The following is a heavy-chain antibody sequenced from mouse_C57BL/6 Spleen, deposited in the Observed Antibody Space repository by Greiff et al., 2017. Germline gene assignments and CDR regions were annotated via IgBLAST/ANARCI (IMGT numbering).Heavy chain of an antibody. CDR2: IYPGDGDT. CDR3: ARAGDYGSSYYFDY. D-gene: IGHD1-1*01. CDR1: GYAFSSSW. J-gene: IGHJ2*01. Sequence: QVQLQQSGPELVKPGASVKISCKASGYAFSSSWMNWVKQRPGKGLEWIGRIYPGDGDTNYNGKFKGKATLTADKSSSTAYMQLSSLTSEDSAVYFCARAGDYGSSYYFDYWGQGTTLTVSS. V-gene: IGHV1-82*01.